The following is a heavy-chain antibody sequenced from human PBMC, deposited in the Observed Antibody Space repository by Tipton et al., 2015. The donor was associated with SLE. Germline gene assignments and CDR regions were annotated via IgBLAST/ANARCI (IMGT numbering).Heavy chain of an antibody. CDR1: GFSVSSSY. CDR3: ARGGRFDNQGFDY. V-gene: IGHV3-53*01. J-gene: IGHJ4*02. D-gene: IGHD3-9*01. CDR2: IYRGGTT. Sequence: GSLRLSCAASGFSVSSSYMSWVRQAPGKGPEWVSLIYRGGTTYHSDSVKGRFTISRDNSRNTLYLQMSSLRAEDTAVYYCARGGRFDNQGFDYWGQGTLVTVSS.